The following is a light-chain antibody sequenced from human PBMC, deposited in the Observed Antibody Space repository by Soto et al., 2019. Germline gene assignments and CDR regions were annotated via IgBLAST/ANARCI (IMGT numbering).Light chain of an antibody. V-gene: IGKV1-5*03. CDR3: QQYNSYPWT. J-gene: IGKJ1*01. CDR2: KAS. CDR1: QSISSW. Sequence: DIQMTQSPSTLSASVGDRVTITCLASQSISSWFAWYQQKPGKAPKLLIYKASSLESGVPSRFSGSGSGTEFTLTISSLQPDDFATYYCQQYNSYPWTFGQGTRVDIK.